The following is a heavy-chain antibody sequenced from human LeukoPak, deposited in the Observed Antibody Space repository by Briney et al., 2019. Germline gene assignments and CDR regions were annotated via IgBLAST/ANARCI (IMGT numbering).Heavy chain of an antibody. CDR2: IYYSGST. CDR3: ARWYCNRGTCYYLDY. CDR1: GGSISSYY. D-gene: IGHD2/OR15-2a*01. V-gene: IGHV4-59*12. J-gene: IGHJ4*02. Sequence: SETLSLTCTVSGGSISSYYWSWIRQPPGKGLEWIGYIYYSGSTNYNPSLKSRVTISVDTSKNQFSLKLSSVTAADTAVYFCARWYCNRGTCYYLDYWGQGTLVTVSS.